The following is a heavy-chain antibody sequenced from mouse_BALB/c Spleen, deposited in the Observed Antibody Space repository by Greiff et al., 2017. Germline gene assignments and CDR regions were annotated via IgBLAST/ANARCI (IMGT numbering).Heavy chain of an antibody. CDR2: ISSGGSYT. V-gene: IGHV5-6*03. D-gene: IGHD2-4*01. Sequence: EVMLVESGGGLVKPGGSLKLSCAASGFTFSSYGMSWVRQTPDKRLEWVATISSGGSYTYYPDSVKGRFTISRDNAKNTLYLQMSSLKSEDTAMYYCARPGSTMTTTGAMDYWGQGTSVTVSS. CDR3: ARPGSTMTTTGAMDY. J-gene: IGHJ4*01. CDR1: GFTFSSYG.